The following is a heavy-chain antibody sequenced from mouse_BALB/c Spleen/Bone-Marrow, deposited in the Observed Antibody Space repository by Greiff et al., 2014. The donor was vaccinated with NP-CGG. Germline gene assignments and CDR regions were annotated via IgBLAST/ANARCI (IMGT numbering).Heavy chain of an antibody. Sequence: DVKLQESGAELVKPGASVKLSCTASGFKIKDTYMHWVRQRPEQGLEWIGRIDPANGDTRYDPKFQGKATITADKSSSTAYLQLSSLTSEDTAVYCCARYRLGTYFDYWGQGTTLTVSS. J-gene: IGHJ2*01. CDR1: GFKIKDTY. CDR2: IDPANGDT. V-gene: IGHV14-3*02. CDR3: ARYRLGTYFDY. D-gene: IGHD2-14*01.